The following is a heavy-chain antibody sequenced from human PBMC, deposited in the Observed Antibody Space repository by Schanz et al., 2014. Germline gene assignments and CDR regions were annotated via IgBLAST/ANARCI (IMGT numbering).Heavy chain of an antibody. CDR3: AKEGSIYWDRSVDY. CDR1: GFTFRSYG. Sequence: QVVLMESGGGVVRPGRSVRLSCVASGFTFRSYGMHWVRQAPGKGLEWVAHISFDGGKTYYADSVKGRFTISRDNTKNTLFLQMNNLRPEDTAVYYCAKEGSIYWDRSVDYWGQGTLVTVSS. D-gene: IGHD1-26*01. J-gene: IGHJ4*02. CDR2: ISFDGGKT. V-gene: IGHV3-30*04.